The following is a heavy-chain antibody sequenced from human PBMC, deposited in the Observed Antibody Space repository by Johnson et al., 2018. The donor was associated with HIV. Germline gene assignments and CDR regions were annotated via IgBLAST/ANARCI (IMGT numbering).Heavy chain of an antibody. D-gene: IGHD3-10*01. CDR3: ARVRAGAFDI. CDR2: ISGSGGST. J-gene: IGHJ3*02. Sequence: VQLVESGGGLVQPGGSLRLSCAASGFTFSSNAMSWVRQAPGKGLEWVSGISGSGGSTYYADSVKGRFIISRDKSNNMLFLQMNSLLRTEDTAMYYCARVRAGAFDIWGRGTMVTVAS. V-gene: IGHV3-23*04. CDR1: GFTFSSNA.